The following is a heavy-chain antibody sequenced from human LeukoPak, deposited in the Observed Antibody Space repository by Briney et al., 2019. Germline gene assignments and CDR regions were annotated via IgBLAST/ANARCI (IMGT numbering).Heavy chain of an antibody. J-gene: IGHJ3*02. D-gene: IGHD3-10*01. CDR1: GFTFSSYS. CDR2: INIISSEI. V-gene: IGHV3-48*02. Sequence: PGGSLRLSCAASGFTFSSYSMNWVRQAPGKGLKWVSYINIISSEIYYGDSVKGRFTISTDNAKNSVYLQMNSLRDEDTAVYYCARDRAYAFDNWGQGTMVTVSS. CDR3: ARDRAYAFDN.